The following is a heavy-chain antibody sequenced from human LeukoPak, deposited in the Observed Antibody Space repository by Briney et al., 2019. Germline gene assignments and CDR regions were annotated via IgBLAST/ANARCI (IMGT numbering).Heavy chain of an antibody. CDR2: IYYSGST. V-gene: IGHV4-59*01. CDR1: GGSISSYY. Sequence: PSETLSLTCTVSGGSISSYYWSWIRQPPGKGLEWIGYIYYSGSTSYNPSLKSRVTISVDTSKNQFSLKLSSVTAADTAVYYCARDVRYYYGSGSYYNWFDPWGQGTLVTVSS. J-gene: IGHJ5*02. D-gene: IGHD3-10*01. CDR3: ARDVRYYYGSGSYYNWFDP.